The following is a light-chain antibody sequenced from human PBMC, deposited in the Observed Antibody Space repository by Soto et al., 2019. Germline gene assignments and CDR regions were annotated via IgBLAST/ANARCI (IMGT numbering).Light chain of an antibody. V-gene: IGLV2-14*01. CDR3: SSFTSSINYV. CDR2: DVT. Sequence: QSVLTQPASVSGSPGQSITISCTGTSSDVGGYNSVSWYRQDPGKAPKLMIYDVTNRPSGVSNRFSGSKSGNTASLTISGLQAEDEAHYYCSSFTSSINYVLGNGTKVTVL. J-gene: IGLJ1*01. CDR1: SSDVGGYNS.